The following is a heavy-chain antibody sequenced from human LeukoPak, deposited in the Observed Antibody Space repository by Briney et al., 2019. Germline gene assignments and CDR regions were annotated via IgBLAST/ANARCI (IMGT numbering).Heavy chain of an antibody. CDR3: AKRGYSSSWSS. CDR1: GVSIRSYY. D-gene: IGHD6-13*01. CDR2: ISDSGST. Sequence: KSSETLSLTCSVSGVSIRSYYWSWSRQFPGKGLEWIGYISDSGSTNYNPSLKSRVSISRDTSKNQFSLRLTFVTAADTAVYFCAKRGYSSSWSSWGQGTLGTVSS. J-gene: IGHJ5*02. V-gene: IGHV4-59*01.